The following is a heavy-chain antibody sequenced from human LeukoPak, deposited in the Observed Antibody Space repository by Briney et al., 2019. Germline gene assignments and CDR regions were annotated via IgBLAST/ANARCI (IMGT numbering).Heavy chain of an antibody. Sequence: SETLSLTCAVYARSFSGYYWSWIRQPPGKGLEWIGEINHSGSTNYNPSLKSRVTISVETSKNQFSRKLSSVTAAETAVYYCARGGYDFWGAARLNWFDPWGQGTLVTVSS. CDR1: ARSFSGYY. CDR3: ARGGYDFWGAARLNWFDP. V-gene: IGHV4-34*01. D-gene: IGHD3-3*01. J-gene: IGHJ5*02. CDR2: INHSGST.